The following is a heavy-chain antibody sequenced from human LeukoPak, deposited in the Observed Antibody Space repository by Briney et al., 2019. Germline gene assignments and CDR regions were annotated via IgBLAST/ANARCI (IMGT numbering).Heavy chain of an antibody. V-gene: IGHV1-24*01. CDR1: GGTFSSYA. CDR3: ATSHYYDSSGYFNWFDP. Sequence: ASVKVSCKASGGTFSSYAISWVRQAPGQGLEWMGGFDPEDGETIYAQKFQGRVTMTEDTSTDTACMELSSLRSEDTAVYYCATSHYYDSSGYFNWFDPWGQGTLVTVSS. CDR2: FDPEDGET. J-gene: IGHJ5*02. D-gene: IGHD3-22*01.